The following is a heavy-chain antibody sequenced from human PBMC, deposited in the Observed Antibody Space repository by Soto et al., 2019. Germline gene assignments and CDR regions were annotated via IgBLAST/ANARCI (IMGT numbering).Heavy chain of an antibody. CDR1: GGSFSGYQ. CDR2: INDSGNI. V-gene: IGHV4-34*01. Sequence: QVQLQQGGAGLLKPSETLSLTCAVYGGSFSGYQWSWIRQTPGKGLEWIGEINDSGNINYNPSLKSRFTILLDTPKKQISLKLRSVTAADSAVYYCARGLILWFGELSRRGGYYYYMDVWGKGTTVTVSS. J-gene: IGHJ6*03. D-gene: IGHD3-10*01. CDR3: ARGLILWFGELSRRGGYYYYMDV.